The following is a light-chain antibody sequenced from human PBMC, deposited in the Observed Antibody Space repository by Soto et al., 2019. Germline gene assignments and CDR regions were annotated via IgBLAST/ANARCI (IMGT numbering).Light chain of an antibody. CDR3: QHYNDCPYT. CDR1: QSVSSN. V-gene: IGKV3-15*01. J-gene: IGKJ2*01. Sequence: EIVMTQSPATLSVSPGERATLSCKASQSVSSNLAWYQQKPGQAPRLLIYGASTRAAGFPARFSGSGSGTEFTLRICSLQREDCAVYYCQHYNDCPYTFGQGTQLEI. CDR2: GAS.